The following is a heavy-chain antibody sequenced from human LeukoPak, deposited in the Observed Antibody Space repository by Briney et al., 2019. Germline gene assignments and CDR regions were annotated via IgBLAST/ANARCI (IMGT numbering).Heavy chain of an antibody. D-gene: IGHD2-2*01. V-gene: IGHV3-23*01. J-gene: IGHJ4*02. Sequence: GGSLRLSCAVSGFTFSSYAMSWVREAPGKGLEWVSAISGSGGSTYYADSVKGRFPISRDNSKNTLYLQMNSLRAEDTAVYYCAKPYCSSTSCPIDYWGQGTLVTVSS. CDR3: AKPYCSSTSCPIDY. CDR1: GFTFSSYA. CDR2: ISGSGGST.